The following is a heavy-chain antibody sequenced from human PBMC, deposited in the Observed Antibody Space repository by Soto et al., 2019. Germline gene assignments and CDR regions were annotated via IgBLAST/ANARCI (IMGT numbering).Heavy chain of an antibody. CDR2: ISDGGDTT. Sequence: PGGSLRLSCAASGFSFSSYEMNWVRQAPGKGLEWVSAISDGGDTTYYADSVKGRFTISRDNSKNTLYLQMDSLRAEDTAVYCCAKNRGIIMIVESWGQGTLVTVSS. D-gene: IGHD3-22*01. J-gene: IGHJ4*02. V-gene: IGHV3-23*01. CDR1: GFSFSSYE. CDR3: AKNRGIIMIVES.